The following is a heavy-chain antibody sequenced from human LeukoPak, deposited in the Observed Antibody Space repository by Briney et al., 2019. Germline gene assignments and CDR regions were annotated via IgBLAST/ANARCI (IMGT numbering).Heavy chain of an antibody. CDR2: IYYSGST. V-gene: IGHV4-59*12. CDR3: ARDRYCTNGVCFLFDY. CDR1: GGSISSYY. Sequence: SETLSLTCTVSGGSISSYYWSWIRQPPGKGLEWIGYIYYSGSTNYNPSLKSRVTISVDTSKNQFSLKLSSVTAADTAVYYCARDRYCTNGVCFLFDYWGQGTLVTVSS. J-gene: IGHJ4*02. D-gene: IGHD2-8*01.